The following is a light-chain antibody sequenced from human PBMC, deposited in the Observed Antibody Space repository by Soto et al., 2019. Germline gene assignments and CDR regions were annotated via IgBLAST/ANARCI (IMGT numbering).Light chain of an antibody. CDR2: DAS. CDR1: QGISSA. J-gene: IGKJ2*01. V-gene: IGKV1-13*02. Sequence: AIQLTQSPSSLSASVGDRVTITCRASQGISSALAWYQQKPGKPPKLLIYDASSLESGFPSRFSGSGSGTDFTLTISSLQTEDFATYYCQQFNSYPRWTFGQGTKLEIK. CDR3: QQFNSYPRWT.